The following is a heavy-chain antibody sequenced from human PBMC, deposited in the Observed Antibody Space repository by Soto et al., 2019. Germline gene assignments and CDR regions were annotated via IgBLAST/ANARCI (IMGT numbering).Heavy chain of an antibody. CDR3: ARGGVEITIFGVDTPPYYMDV. CDR2: ISSSSSYI. CDR1: GFTFSSYS. Sequence: GGSLRLSCAASGFTFSSYSMNWVRQAPGKGLEWVSSISSSSSYIYYADSVKGRFTISRDNAKNSLYLQMNSLRAEDTAVYYCARGGVEITIFGVDTPPYYMDVWGKGTTVTVSS. D-gene: IGHD3-3*01. V-gene: IGHV3-21*01. J-gene: IGHJ6*03.